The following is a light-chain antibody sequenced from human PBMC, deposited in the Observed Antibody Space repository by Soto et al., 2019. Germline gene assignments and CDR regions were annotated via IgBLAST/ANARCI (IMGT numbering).Light chain of an antibody. J-gene: IGKJ2*01. Sequence: DIVMTQSPDSLAVSLGERATINCKSTQSVLYSSNNKKQLAWYQQKPGQPPKLLIYWASTRESGVPDRFSGSGSGTDFTLTISSLQAEDVAVYYCQQYYSTPFTFGQGTKLEIK. CDR3: QQYYSTPFT. V-gene: IGKV4-1*01. CDR1: QSVLYSSNNKKQ. CDR2: WAS.